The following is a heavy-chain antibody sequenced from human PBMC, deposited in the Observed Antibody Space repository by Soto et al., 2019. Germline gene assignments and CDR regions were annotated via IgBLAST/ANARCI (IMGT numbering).Heavy chain of an antibody. Sequence: ESGGGLVKLGGSLRLSCAASGFTFSDYYMSWIRQAPGKGLERVSYINSSSTYTNYADSVKGRFTISRDNAKNSLYLQMNSLRAEDTAVYYCARVIAAAGGRRYFDLWGRGTLVTVSS. CDR1: GFTFSDYY. CDR2: INSSSTYT. J-gene: IGHJ2*01. V-gene: IGHV3-11*05. D-gene: IGHD6-13*01. CDR3: ARVIAAAGGRRYFDL.